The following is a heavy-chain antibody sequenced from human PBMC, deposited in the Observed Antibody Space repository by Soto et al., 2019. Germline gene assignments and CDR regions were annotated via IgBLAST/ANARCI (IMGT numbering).Heavy chain of an antibody. CDR1: GVSISSDY. V-gene: IGHV4-59*01. Sequence: XGTLSLACTVSGVSISSDYWSWIRQPPGKGLEWIGYIYYSGSTNYNPSLKSRVTISVDTSKNQFSLKLSSVTAADTAVYYCARGLRRSLFFDYWGQGTLVTVSS. CDR2: IYYSGST. D-gene: IGHD2-15*01. J-gene: IGHJ4*02. CDR3: ARGLRRSLFFDY.